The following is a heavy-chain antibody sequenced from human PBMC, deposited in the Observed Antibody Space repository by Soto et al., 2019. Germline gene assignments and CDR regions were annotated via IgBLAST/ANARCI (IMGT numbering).Heavy chain of an antibody. J-gene: IGHJ4*02. CDR3: AKGRGVDY. Sequence: EVQLEKSGGDLFQPGGSLRLSCAVSGFTFSNFWMTWVRQAPGKGLQWVANIKYDGSEKYYVDSVKGRFTISRDTAKNSLYLQMNSLRVEDTAVYYCAKGRGVDYWGQGTPVTVSS. CDR1: GFTFSNFW. CDR2: IKYDGSEK. V-gene: IGHV3-7*01.